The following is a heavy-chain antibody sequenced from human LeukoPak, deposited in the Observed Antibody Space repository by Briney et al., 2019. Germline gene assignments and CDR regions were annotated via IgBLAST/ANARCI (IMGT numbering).Heavy chain of an antibody. CDR1: GYSISSGYY. D-gene: IGHD3-22*01. V-gene: IGHV4-38-2*02. Sequence: SETLSLTCTVSGYSISSGYYWGWIRQPPGKGLEWIGSIYHSGSTYYNPSLKSRVTISVDTSKNQFSLKLSSVIAADTAVYYCARLYYYDSSGYYFPYYYFDYWGQGTLVTVSS. CDR2: IYHSGST. J-gene: IGHJ4*02. CDR3: ARLYYYDSSGYYFPYYYFDY.